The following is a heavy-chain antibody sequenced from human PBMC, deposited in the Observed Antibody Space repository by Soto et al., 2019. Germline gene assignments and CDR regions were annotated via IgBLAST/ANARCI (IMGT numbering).Heavy chain of an antibody. CDR2: IYSGSNK. CDR1: GFTVCSNY. V-gene: IGHV3-53*05. J-gene: IGHJ4*02. D-gene: IGHD5-18*01. Sequence: GGSLRLSCAACGFTVCSNYMSWVRQAPGKGLEWVSVIYSGSNKYYADSVKGRFTISRDNSKNTLYLQMNSLRAEDTAVYYCAKDQTAGGYSYGYPSYYFDYWGQGTLVTVSS. CDR3: AKDQTAGGYSYGYPSYYFDY.